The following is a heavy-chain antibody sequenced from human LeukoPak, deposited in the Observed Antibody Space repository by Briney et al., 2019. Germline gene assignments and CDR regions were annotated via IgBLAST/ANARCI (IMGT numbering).Heavy chain of an antibody. Sequence: SETLSLTCTVSGGSISSSSYYWGWIRQPPGKGLEWIGSIYYSGSTYYNPSPKSRVTISVDTSKNQFSLKLSSVTAADTAVYYCARPAGSSSWGGLGYYFDYWGQGTLVTVSS. V-gene: IGHV4-39*01. D-gene: IGHD6-6*01. J-gene: IGHJ4*02. CDR3: ARPAGSSSWGGLGYYFDY. CDR1: GGSISSSSYY. CDR2: IYYSGST.